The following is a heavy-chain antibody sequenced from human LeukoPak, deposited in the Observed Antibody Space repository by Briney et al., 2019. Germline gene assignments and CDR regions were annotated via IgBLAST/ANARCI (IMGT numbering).Heavy chain of an antibody. D-gene: IGHD2-2*02. J-gene: IGHJ6*02. V-gene: IGHV3-23*01. CDR1: GFTFSSYA. Sequence: GESLRLSCAASGFTFSSYAMSWVRQAPGKGLEWVSAISGSGGSTYYADSVKGRFTISRDNSKNTLYLQMNSLRAEDTAVYYCAKDLRDCSSTSCYTNYYYGMDVWGQGTTVTVSS. CDR3: AKDLRDCSSTSCYTNYYYGMDV. CDR2: ISGSGGST.